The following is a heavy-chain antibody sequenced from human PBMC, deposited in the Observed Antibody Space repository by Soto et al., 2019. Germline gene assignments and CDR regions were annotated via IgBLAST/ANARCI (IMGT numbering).Heavy chain of an antibody. J-gene: IGHJ6*02. V-gene: IGHV4-4*02. Sequence: TSETLSLTCAVSGGSISSSNWWSWVRQPPGKGLEWIGEIYHSGSTNYNPSLKSRVTISVDKSKNQFSLKLSSVTAADTAVYYCARLHGMGMTRDYYYGMDVWGQGTTVIVSS. CDR3: ARLHGMGMTRDYYYGMDV. CDR1: GGSISSSNW. CDR2: IYHSGST. D-gene: IGHD7-27*01.